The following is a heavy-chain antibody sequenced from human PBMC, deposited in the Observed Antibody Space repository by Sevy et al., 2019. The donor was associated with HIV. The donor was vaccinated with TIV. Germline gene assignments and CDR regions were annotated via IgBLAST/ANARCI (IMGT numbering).Heavy chain of an antibody. CDR3: ARDRLKAAAGTGGDYYYYYGMDV. Sequence: SETVSLTCTVSGGSISSYYWSWIRQPPGKGVEWIGYIYYSGSTNYNPSLKSRVTISVDTSKNQFSLKLSSVTAADTAVYYCARDRLKAAAGTGGDYYYYYGMDVWGQGTTVTVSS. CDR2: IYYSGST. J-gene: IGHJ6*02. CDR1: GGSISSYY. D-gene: IGHD6-13*01. V-gene: IGHV4-59*01.